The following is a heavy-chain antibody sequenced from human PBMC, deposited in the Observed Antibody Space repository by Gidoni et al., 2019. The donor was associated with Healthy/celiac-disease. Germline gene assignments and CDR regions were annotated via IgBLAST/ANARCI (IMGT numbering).Heavy chain of an antibody. CDR1: GFTVSSYS. J-gene: IGHJ6*02. Sequence: EVQLVESGGGLVKPGGSLRLSCAASGFTVSSYSMNWVRQAPGKGLEWVSSISSSSSYIYYADSVKGRFTISRDNAKNSLYLQMNSLRAEDTAVYYCARDQLLVYYYYGMDVWGQGTTVTVSS. CDR3: ARDQLLVYYYYGMDV. CDR2: ISSSSSYI. V-gene: IGHV3-21*01. D-gene: IGHD1-7*01.